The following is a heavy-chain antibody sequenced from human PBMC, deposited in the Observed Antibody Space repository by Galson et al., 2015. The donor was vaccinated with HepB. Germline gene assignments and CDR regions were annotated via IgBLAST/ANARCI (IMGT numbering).Heavy chain of an antibody. D-gene: IGHD3-3*01. CDR2: IIPIFGTA. J-gene: IGHJ4*02. CDR1: GGTFSSYA. CDR3: ARERITIFGVVISRGRADY. Sequence: SVKVSCKASGGTFSSYAISWVRQAPGQGLEWMGGIIPIFGTANYAQKFQGRVTITADESTSTAYMELSSLRSEDTAVYYCARERITIFGVVISRGRADYWGQGTLVTVSS. V-gene: IGHV1-69*13.